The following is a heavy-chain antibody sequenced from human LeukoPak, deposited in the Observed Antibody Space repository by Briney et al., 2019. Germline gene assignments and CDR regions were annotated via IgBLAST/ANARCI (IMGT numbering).Heavy chain of an antibody. Sequence: GSSVKVSCKXSGGTFSSYAISWVRRAPGQGLEWMGRIIPIFGTANYSQKFQGRVTITTDESTSTAYMELSSLRSEDTAVYYCARVDTAMVIDYWGQGTLVTVSS. CDR1: GGTFSSYA. D-gene: IGHD5-18*01. CDR2: IIPIFGTA. V-gene: IGHV1-69*05. CDR3: ARVDTAMVIDY. J-gene: IGHJ4*02.